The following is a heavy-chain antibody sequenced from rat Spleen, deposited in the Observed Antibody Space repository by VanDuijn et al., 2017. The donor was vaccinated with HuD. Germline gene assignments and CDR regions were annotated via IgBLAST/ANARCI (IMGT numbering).Heavy chain of an antibody. CDR3: TRENWVLDY. J-gene: IGHJ2*01. CDR1: GFTFNNHW. V-gene: IGHV5-31*01. Sequence: EVQLVESGGGLVQPGRSLKLSCVASGFTFNNHWMTWIRQAPGKGLEWIASITQSGGSTYYPDSVKGRFNISRDNVKSILYLQMNSLRSEDTATYYCTRENWVLDYWGQGVMVTVSS. CDR2: ITQSGGST. D-gene: IGHD5-1*01.